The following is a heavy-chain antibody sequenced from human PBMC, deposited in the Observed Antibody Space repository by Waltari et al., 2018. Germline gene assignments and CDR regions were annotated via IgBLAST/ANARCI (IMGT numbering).Heavy chain of an antibody. CDR1: GYSLSDLS. Sequence: QVQLIQSGAEVKKTGASVKVSCKVSGYSLSDLSMHWVRQAPGKGLGWMGGMGRDSGETMYSQGLQGRVTLAEGTSTDTAYVELSSLRAADTAVYYCVVIGDCFDSVDCDYWGYWGQGTLLAVSS. V-gene: IGHV1-24*01. J-gene: IGHJ4*02. D-gene: IGHD4-17*01. CDR3: VVIGDCFDSVDCDYWGY. CDR2: MGRDSGET.